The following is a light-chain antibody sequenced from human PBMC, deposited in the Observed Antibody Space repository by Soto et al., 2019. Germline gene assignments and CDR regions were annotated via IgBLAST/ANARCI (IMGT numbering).Light chain of an antibody. CDR3: QQYNNWPFT. CDR2: GAS. Sequence: EIVLTQSPATLSLSPGERATLSCRASQSVSSNLAWFQQKLGQAPRLLIYGASTRATGIPARFSGSGSGTGFTLTISSLQSEDFAVYYCQQYNNWPFTFGPGTKVDIK. CDR1: QSVSSN. J-gene: IGKJ3*01. V-gene: IGKV3-15*01.